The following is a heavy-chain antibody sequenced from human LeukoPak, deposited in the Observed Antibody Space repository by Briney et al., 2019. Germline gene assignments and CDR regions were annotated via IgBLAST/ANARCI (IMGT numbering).Heavy chain of an antibody. J-gene: IGHJ6*04. V-gene: IGHV3-48*04. D-gene: IGHD3-10*02. CDR3: AELGITMIGGV. CDR1: GFTFSSSG. Sequence: GGSLRLSCAASGFTFSSSGMSWVRQAPGKGLEWVSYISSSGSTIYYADSVKGRFTISRDNAKNSLYLQMNSLRAEDTAVYYCAELGITMIGGVWGKGTTVTISS. CDR2: ISSSGSTI.